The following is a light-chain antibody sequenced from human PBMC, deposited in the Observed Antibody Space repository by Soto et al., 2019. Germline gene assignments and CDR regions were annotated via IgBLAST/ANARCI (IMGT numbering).Light chain of an antibody. CDR1: QSISSY. CDR3: QQSYSTLTCT. V-gene: IGKV1-39*01. J-gene: IGKJ1*01. Sequence: DIQMTQSPSSLSASVGDRVTITCRASQSISSYLNWYKQKPGKAPKLLIYAASSLQSGVPSRFSGSGSWTDFTLTISSLQPEDFATYYCQQSYSTLTCTFGQGTKVEIK. CDR2: AAS.